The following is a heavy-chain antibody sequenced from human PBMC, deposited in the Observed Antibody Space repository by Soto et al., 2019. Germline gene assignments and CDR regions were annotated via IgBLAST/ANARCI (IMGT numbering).Heavy chain of an antibody. J-gene: IGHJ4*02. CDR3: TRHPRTPDY. V-gene: IGHV4-39*01. CDR1: GGPINNSPQY. Sequence: SETLSLTCTVSGGPINNSPQYWGWSRQPPGGGLEWIGTIHYGGTVYYNPSLKSRVTISVDTSKNQFSLQVNSVTAADTAVYYCTRHPRTPDYWGQGTLVTV. CDR2: IHYGGTV. D-gene: IGHD2-15*01.